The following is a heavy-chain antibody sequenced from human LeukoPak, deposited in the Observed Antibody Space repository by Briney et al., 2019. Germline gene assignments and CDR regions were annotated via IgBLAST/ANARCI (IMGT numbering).Heavy chain of an antibody. D-gene: IGHD3-22*01. CDR2: ISGSGGST. CDR1: GFTFSSYA. V-gene: IGHV3-23*01. Sequence: GGSLRLSCAASGFTFSSYAMSWVRQAPGKGLEWVSAISGSGGSTYYADSVKGRFTISRDNSKNTLYLQMNSLRAEDTAVYYCARDHYDSSGYQYYFDYWGQGTLVTVSS. CDR3: ARDHYDSSGYQYYFDY. J-gene: IGHJ4*02.